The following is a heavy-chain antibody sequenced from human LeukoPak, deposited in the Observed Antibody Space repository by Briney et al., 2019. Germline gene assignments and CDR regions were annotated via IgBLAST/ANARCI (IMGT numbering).Heavy chain of an antibody. CDR1: GGSISSYY. CDR2: IYNSGIT. D-gene: IGHD4-23*01. CDR3: AREVAVEDAFDI. V-gene: IGHV4-59*01. J-gene: IGHJ3*02. Sequence: PSETLSLTCTVSGGSISSYYWSWIRQAPGKGLEWIGYIYNSGITNYNPSLKSRVTILVDMSQNQFSLRLTSVTAADTAVYYCAREVAVEDAFDIWGQGTKVTVSS.